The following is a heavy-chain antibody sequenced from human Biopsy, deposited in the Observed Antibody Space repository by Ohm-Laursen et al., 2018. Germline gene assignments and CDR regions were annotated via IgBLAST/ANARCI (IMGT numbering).Heavy chain of an antibody. D-gene: IGHD3-22*01. V-gene: IGHV4-59*08. CDR3: AAYYYDSSGYFYAFHY. CDR1: GVSTSSYF. CDR2: VSYSGNT. J-gene: IGHJ4*02. Sequence: GTLSLTCIVSGVSTSSYFWSWIRQPLGKGLEWIGYVSYSGNTKYNPSLKSRVIISADTSKNQFSLKLSSVTAADTAMYYCAAYYYDSSGYFYAFHYWGQGTLVTVSS.